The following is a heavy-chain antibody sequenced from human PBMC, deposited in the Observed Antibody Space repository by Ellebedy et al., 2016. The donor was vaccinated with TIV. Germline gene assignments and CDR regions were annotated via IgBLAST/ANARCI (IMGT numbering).Heavy chain of an antibody. J-gene: IGHJ4*02. CDR3: ATTDDYIWGSYRPFDY. CDR1: GHSFTSYG. Sequence: ASVKVSCXASGHSFTSYGIHWLRQAPGQRLEWMGWINADNGTTHYSQKFQGRVTITRDTSASTAYMELSSLRSEDTAFYYCATTDDYIWGSYRPFDYWGQGTLVTVSS. V-gene: IGHV1-3*01. D-gene: IGHD3-16*02. CDR2: INADNGTT.